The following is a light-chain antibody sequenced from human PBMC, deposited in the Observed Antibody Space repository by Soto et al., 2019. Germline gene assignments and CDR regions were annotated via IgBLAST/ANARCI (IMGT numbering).Light chain of an antibody. CDR2: DAS. CDR1: QSVSSY. J-gene: IGKJ5*01. Sequence: EIVWTQSSATRALSAGGRATRCGRVSQSVSSYLAWSPQKPGQAPRLLIYDASNRATGIPARLSGSGSRTDFILTSCSQAREDVAVCYCQHRRNWITLSPGTGLEIK. V-gene: IGKV3-11*01. CDR3: QHRRNWIT.